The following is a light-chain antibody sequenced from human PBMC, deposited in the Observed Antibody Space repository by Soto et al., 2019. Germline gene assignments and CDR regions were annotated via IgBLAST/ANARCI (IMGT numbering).Light chain of an antibody. CDR3: QQYNGWPYT. CDR2: GAS. J-gene: IGKJ2*01. CDR1: QSISNH. V-gene: IGKV3-15*01. Sequence: EIVMTQSPATLAVSPGEIATLSCRASQSISNHLTWYQQKPGQPPRLLIYGASTRATGIPASFSGSGSGTEFTLTISNLQSEDFAIYYCQQYNGWPYTFGQGTKLEIK.